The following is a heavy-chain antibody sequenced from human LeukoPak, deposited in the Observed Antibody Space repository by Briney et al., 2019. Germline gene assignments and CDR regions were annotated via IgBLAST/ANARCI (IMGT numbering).Heavy chain of an antibody. D-gene: IGHD3-3*01. CDR3: ARDRFYDFWSGYYRWLFDY. Sequence: GGSLRLSCAASGFTFSSYSMNWVRQAPGKGLEWVSSISSSSSYIYYADSVKGRFTISRDNAKNSLYLQMNSLRAEDTAVYYCARDRFYDFWSGYYRWLFDYWGQGTLVTVSS. J-gene: IGHJ4*02. CDR2: ISSSSSYI. CDR1: GFTFSSYS. V-gene: IGHV3-21*01.